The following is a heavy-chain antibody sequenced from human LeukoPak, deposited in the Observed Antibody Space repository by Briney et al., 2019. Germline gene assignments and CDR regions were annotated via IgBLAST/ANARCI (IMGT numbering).Heavy chain of an antibody. CDR3: ARVISDIVVVVNWFDP. V-gene: IGHV3-48*03. D-gene: IGHD2-15*01. CDR2: ISSSGFTI. J-gene: IGHJ5*02. Sequence: GGSLRLSCAASGFTFSSYEMNWVRQAPGKGLEWVSYISSSGFTIYYADSVKGRFTISRDNAKNSLYLQMNSLGAEDAAVYYCARVISDIVVVVNWFDPWGQGTLVTVSS. CDR1: GFTFSSYE.